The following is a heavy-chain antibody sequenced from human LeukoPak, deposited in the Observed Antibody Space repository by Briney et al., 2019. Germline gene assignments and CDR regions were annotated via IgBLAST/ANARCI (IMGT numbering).Heavy chain of an antibody. CDR1: GFTFSSYG. D-gene: IGHD3-22*01. Sequence: GGSLRLSCAASGFTFSSYGMSWVRQAPGKGLEWVSAISGGGGSTYYADSVKGRFIISRDNSKNTLYLQMNSLRAEDTAVYYCAKGDYYDSSGQYYFDYWGQGTLVTVSS. J-gene: IGHJ4*02. CDR3: AKGDYYDSSGQYYFDY. V-gene: IGHV3-23*01. CDR2: ISGGGGST.